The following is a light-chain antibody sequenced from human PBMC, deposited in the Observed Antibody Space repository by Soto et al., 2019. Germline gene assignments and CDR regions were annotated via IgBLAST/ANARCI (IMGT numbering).Light chain of an antibody. CDR2: AAS. V-gene: IGKV1-39*01. CDR3: QQYYSYPIT. J-gene: IGKJ5*01. Sequence: DIQMTQSPSSLSASVVDRVTITCLASQSISSYLNWYQQKPGKAPKLLIYAASSLQSGVPSRFSGSGSGTDFTLTISCLQSEDFATYYCQQYYSYPITFGQGTRLEIK. CDR1: QSISSY.